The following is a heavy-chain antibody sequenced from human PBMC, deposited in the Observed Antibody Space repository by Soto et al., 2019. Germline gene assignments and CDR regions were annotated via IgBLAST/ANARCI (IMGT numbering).Heavy chain of an antibody. CDR1: GGLFSSFS. Sequence: QEQLVQSGAEVKKPVSSVKVSCKDSGGLFSSFSISLVRQSPGQELEWMGGIILVFGTTNYAQKFQGRVMITADESTNTAYMELSSLTSDDTAMYYCARGGGPYVWFNEFWGQGTQVTVSS. V-gene: IGHV1-69*01. J-gene: IGHJ4*02. D-gene: IGHD3-16*01. CDR3: ARGGGPYVWFNEF. CDR2: IILVFGTT.